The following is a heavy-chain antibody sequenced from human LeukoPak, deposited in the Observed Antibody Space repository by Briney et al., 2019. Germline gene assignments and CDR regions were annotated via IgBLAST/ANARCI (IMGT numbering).Heavy chain of an antibody. CDR1: GFTFSSYA. J-gene: IGHJ4*02. D-gene: IGHD3-22*01. CDR2: INSDGSST. CDR3: ARLPPYDTGGY. Sequence: PGGSLRLSCAASGFTFSSYAMHWVRQAPGKGLVWVSRINSDGSSTSYADSVKGRFTISRDNAKNTLYLQMNSLRAEDTAVYYCARLPPYDTGGYWGQGTLVTVSS. V-gene: IGHV3-74*01.